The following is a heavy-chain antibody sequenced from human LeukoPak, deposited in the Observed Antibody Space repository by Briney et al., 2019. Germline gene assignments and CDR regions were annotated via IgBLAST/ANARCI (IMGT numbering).Heavy chain of an antibody. Sequence: SETLSLTCTVSGGSISSGGYYWSWLRQPAGKGLEWIGRIYTSGSTNYNPSLKSRVTMSVDTSKNQFSLKLSSVTAADTAVYYCARATSSYYYGSGSYYDYFDYWGQGTLVTVSS. D-gene: IGHD3-10*01. CDR2: IYTSGST. CDR3: ARATSSYYYGSGSYYDYFDY. V-gene: IGHV4-61*02. CDR1: GGSISSGGYY. J-gene: IGHJ4*02.